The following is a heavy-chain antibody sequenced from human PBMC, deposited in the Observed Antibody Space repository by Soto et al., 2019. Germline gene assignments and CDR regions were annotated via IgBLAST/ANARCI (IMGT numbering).Heavy chain of an antibody. Sequence: QVQLVQSGAEVKKPGASVKVSCKASGYTFTNYYMHWVRQAPGQGLEWMGMINPSGGGTDYAQKFQGRVTMTRYTSTRTVYMELSSLRSEDTAVYYCARDAGTSGPYSRYWGQGTLVTVSS. J-gene: IGHJ4*02. CDR2: INPSGGGT. D-gene: IGHD1-26*01. CDR3: ARDAGTSGPYSRY. V-gene: IGHV1-46*01. CDR1: GYTFTNYY.